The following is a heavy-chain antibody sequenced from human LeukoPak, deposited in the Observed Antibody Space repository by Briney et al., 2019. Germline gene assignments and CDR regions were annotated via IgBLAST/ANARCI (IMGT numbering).Heavy chain of an antibody. CDR2: INHSGST. D-gene: IGHD6-13*01. CDR3: ARRIAAAGFGY. CDR1: GGSFSGYY. Sequence: PSETLSLTCAVYGGSFSGYYWSWIRQPPGKGLEWIGEINHSGSTNYNPSLKSRVTISVDTSENQFSLKLSSVTAADTAVYYCARRIAAAGFGYWGQGTLVTVSS. J-gene: IGHJ4*02. V-gene: IGHV4-34*01.